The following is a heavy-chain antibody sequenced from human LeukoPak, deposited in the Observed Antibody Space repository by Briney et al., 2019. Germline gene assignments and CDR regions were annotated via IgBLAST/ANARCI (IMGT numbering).Heavy chain of an antibody. CDR3: AKEGDYYDSSGYLDY. J-gene: IGHJ4*02. CDR1: GFTFSSYG. CDR2: KSYDGSNK. V-gene: IGHV3-30*18. Sequence: GRSLRPSCAASGFTFSSYGMHWVRQAPGKGLEWVAVKSYDGSNKYYADSVKGRFTISRDNSKNTLYLQMNSLRAEDTAVYYCAKEGDYYDSSGYLDYWGQGTLVTVSS. D-gene: IGHD3-22*01.